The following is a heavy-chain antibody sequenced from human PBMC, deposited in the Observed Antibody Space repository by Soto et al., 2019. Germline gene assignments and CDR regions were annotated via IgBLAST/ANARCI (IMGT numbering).Heavy chain of an antibody. CDR1: GYTFTSYG. CDR3: ASYDFWSGYLDYYYGMDV. V-gene: IGHV1-18*01. J-gene: IGHJ6*02. Sequence: GASVKVSCKASGYTFTSYGISWVRQAPGQGLEWMGWISAYNGNTNYAQKLQGRVTMTTDTSTSTAYMELRSLRSDDTAVYYCASYDFWSGYLDYYYGMDVWGQGTTVTVSS. D-gene: IGHD3-3*01. CDR2: ISAYNGNT.